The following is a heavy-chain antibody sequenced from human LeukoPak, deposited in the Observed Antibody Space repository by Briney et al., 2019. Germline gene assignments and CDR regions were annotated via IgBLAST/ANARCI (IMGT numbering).Heavy chain of an antibody. CDR3: ARAPPYSSSWDYYYYYGMDV. V-gene: IGHV1-8*01. J-gene: IGHJ6*02. CDR1: GYTFTSYD. CDR2: MNPNSGNT. D-gene: IGHD6-13*01. Sequence: GASAKVSCKASGYTFTSYDINWVRQATGQGLEWMGWMNPNSGNTGYAQKFQGRVTMTRNTSISTAYMELSSLRSEDTAVYYCARAPPYSSSWDYYYYYGMDVWGQGTTVTVSS.